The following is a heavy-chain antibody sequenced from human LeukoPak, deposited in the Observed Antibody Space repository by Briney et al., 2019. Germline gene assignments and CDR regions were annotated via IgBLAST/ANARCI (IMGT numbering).Heavy chain of an antibody. CDR1: GYTFTSYG. CDR2: ISGYNGNT. CDR3: ARDQIQYYDILTGYGAFDI. V-gene: IGHV1-18*01. Sequence: ASVKVSCKASGYTFTSYGISWVRQAPGQGLEWMGWISGYNGNTNYAQNLQGRVTMTTDTSTSTAYMELRSLRSDDTAVYYCARDQIQYYDILTGYGAFDIWGQGTMVTVSS. D-gene: IGHD3-9*01. J-gene: IGHJ3*02.